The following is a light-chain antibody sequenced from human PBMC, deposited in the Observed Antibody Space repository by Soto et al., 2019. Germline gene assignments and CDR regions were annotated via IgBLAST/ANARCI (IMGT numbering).Light chain of an antibody. J-gene: IGKJ2*01. V-gene: IGKV3-20*01. CDR1: QSVSSSY. Sequence: PGERVTLSYKASQSVSSSYLTWYRQKPGQAPRLLIYGASGRATGIPDRFSGSGSGTEFTLTISSLQSEDFALYYCQQYSQGPLFTFGQGTKV. CDR2: GAS. CDR3: QQYSQGPLFT.